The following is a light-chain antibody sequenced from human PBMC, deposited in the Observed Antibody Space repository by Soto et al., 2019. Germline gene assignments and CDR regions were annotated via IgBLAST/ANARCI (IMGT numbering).Light chain of an antibody. CDR1: SSDVGSYNY. CDR2: EVS. J-gene: IGLJ1*01. V-gene: IGLV2-14*01. CDR3: SSYTSSSTL. Sequence: QSVLTQPASVSGSPGQSITISCPGTSSDVGSYNYVSWYQQHPGKAPKLMIYEVSDRPSGISSRFSGSKSGNTASLTISGLQTEDEADYYCSSYTSSSTLFGTGTKVTV.